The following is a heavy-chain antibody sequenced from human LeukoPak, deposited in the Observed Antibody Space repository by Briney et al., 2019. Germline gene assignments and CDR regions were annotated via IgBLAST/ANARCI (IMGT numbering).Heavy chain of an antibody. CDR2: IYYTGST. CDR1: GGCISTYY. Sequence: SESLSLTCTVSGGCISTYYWSWLRQSPGKGLEWMGYIYYTGSTNYNPSLKSRVTISVDTSKNQFSLKLSSVTAADTAVYYCARHVSRAAAFDSWGQGSLVTVSS. CDR3: ARHVSRAAAFDS. D-gene: IGHD6-13*01. J-gene: IGHJ4*02. V-gene: IGHV4-59*08.